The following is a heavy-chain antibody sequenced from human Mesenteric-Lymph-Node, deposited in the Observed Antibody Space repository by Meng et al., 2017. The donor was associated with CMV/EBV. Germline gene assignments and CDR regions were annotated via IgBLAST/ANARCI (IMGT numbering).Heavy chain of an antibody. D-gene: IGHD3-9*01. CDR1: GGAFSGYY. Sequence: WGVGLLKPLETLSVPGAVYGGAFSGYYWIWIRQSPEKGLEWIGEINHSGSTTYNPSFTSRIIISVDTSTNQISLNMSSVTAADTAVYYCARGSSYDILTGYFDYWGQGALVTVSS. V-gene: IGHV4-34*01. CDR3: ARGSSYDILTGYFDY. J-gene: IGHJ4*02. CDR2: INHSGST.